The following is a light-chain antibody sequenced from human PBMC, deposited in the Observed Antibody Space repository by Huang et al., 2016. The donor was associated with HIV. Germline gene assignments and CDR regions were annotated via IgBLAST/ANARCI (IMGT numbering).Light chain of an antibody. J-gene: IGKJ1*01. V-gene: IGKV6-21*02. Sequence: EIVLTQSPDFQSVTPKEKVTITCRASQGIGSSLHWYQQKPDQSPKLIIKYASQSIPGVPSRFSGSESGTDFTLTIDSLEVEDAATYYCHQSSSFPLTFGQGTKVEIQ. CDR3: HQSSSFPLT. CDR2: YAS. CDR1: QGIGSS.